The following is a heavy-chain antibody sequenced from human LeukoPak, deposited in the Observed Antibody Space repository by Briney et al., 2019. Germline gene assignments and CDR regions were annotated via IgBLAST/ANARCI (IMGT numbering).Heavy chain of an antibody. J-gene: IGHJ4*02. Sequence: ASVTVSCKASGYTFTSYYMHWVRQAPAQGLEWMGIINASGCSTSYAQKFQGSVTMNRDTSTSTVYMELSSLRSEDTAVYYCARDGGYSYGHKAFDYWGQGTLVTVSS. D-gene: IGHD5-18*01. CDR3: ARDGGYSYGHKAFDY. V-gene: IGHV1-46*01. CDR2: INASGCST. CDR1: GYTFTSYY.